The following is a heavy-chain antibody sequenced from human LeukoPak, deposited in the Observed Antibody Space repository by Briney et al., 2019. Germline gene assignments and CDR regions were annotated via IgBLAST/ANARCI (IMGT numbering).Heavy chain of an antibody. CDR3: ASLDSNGYYVY. CDR1: GYIFTSYW. Sequence: GESLKISCKGSGYIFTSYWIGWVRQMPGKGLEWMGIIYPGDSDTRYGPSFQGQVTISADKSINTAYLQWSSLKASDSAMYYCASLDSNGYYVYWGQGTLVTVSS. CDR2: IYPGDSDT. D-gene: IGHD3-22*01. J-gene: IGHJ4*02. V-gene: IGHV5-51*01.